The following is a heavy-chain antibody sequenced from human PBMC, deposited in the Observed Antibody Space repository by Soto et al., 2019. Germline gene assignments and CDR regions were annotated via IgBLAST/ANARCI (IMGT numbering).Heavy chain of an antibody. CDR2: IYYSGST. CDR3: ARLGGCYHYMDL. Sequence: PSETLSVACTVCGFFIRSYYWILIVLPPGKGLEWIGYIYYSGSTNYNPSLKSRVTISVATSKTQFSLKLSSVTAADTAVYYCARLGGCYHYMDLWGKGTTVAVCS. CDR1: GFFIRSYY. J-gene: IGHJ6*03. D-gene: IGHD1-26*01. V-gene: IGHV4-59*08.